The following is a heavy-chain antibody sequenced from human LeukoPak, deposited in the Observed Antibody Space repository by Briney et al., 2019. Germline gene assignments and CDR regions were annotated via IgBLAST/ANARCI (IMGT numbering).Heavy chain of an antibody. CDR1: GFTFSSHG. CDR3: ARGPLWQWLAPDAFDI. V-gene: IGHV3-48*01. Sequence: GGSLRLSCAASGFTFSSHGMSWVRQAPGKGLEWVSYISSSSSTIYYADSVKGRFTISRDNAKNSLYLQMNSLRAEDTAVYYCARGPLWQWLAPDAFDIWGQGTMVTVSS. CDR2: ISSSSSTI. J-gene: IGHJ3*02. D-gene: IGHD6-19*01.